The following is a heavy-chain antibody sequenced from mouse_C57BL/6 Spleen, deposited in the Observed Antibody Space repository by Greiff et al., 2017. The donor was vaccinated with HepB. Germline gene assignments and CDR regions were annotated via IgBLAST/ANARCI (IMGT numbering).Heavy chain of an antibody. D-gene: IGHD3-2*02. V-gene: IGHV14-4*01. CDR2: IDPENGDT. CDR1: GFNIKDDY. Sequence: EVQLQQSGAELVRPGASVKLSCTASGFNIKDDYMHWVKQRPEQGLEWIGWIDPENGDTEYASKFQGKATITADTSSNTAYLQLSSLTSEDTAVYYWTTGQLRRQAYWGQGTLVTVSA. CDR3: TTGQLRRQAY. J-gene: IGHJ3*01.